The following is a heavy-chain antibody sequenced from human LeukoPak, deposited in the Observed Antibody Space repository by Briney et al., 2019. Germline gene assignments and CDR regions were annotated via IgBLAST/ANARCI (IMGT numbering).Heavy chain of an antibody. CDR2: INHSGST. CDR1: GGSFSGYY. J-gene: IGHJ5*02. D-gene: IGHD2-2*01. V-gene: IGHV4-34*01. Sequence: SETLSLTCAVYGGSFSGYYWSWIRQPPGKGLEWIGEINHSGSTNYNPSLKSRVTISVDTSKNQFSLKLSSVTAADTAVYYSARGDGHCSSTSCYNWFDPWGQGTLVTVSS. CDR3: ARGDGHCSSTSCYNWFDP.